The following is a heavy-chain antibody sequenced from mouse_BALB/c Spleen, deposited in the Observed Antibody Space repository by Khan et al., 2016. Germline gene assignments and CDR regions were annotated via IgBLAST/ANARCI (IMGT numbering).Heavy chain of an antibody. Sequence: EVQLQESGPGLVKPSQSLSLTSTVTGYSITSDYAWNWIRQFPGNKLEWMGYISYSGSTSYNPSLKSRISITRDTSKNQFFLQLNSVTTEDTATYYCARNYFFDYWGQGTTLTVSS. V-gene: IGHV3-2*02. CDR3: ARNYFFDY. J-gene: IGHJ2*01. CDR2: ISYSGST. CDR1: GYSITSDYA.